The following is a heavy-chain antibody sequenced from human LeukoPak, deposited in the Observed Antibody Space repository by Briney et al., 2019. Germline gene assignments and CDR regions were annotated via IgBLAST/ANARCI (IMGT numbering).Heavy chain of an antibody. D-gene: IGHD3-10*01. CDR3: ARPRFRLHPYGSGTPVDY. CDR1: GGSISSYY. V-gene: IGHV4-59*08. J-gene: IGHJ4*02. Sequence: SETLSLTCTVSGGSISSYYWSWIRQPPGKGLEWIGYIYYSGSTNYNPSLKSRVTISVDTSKNQFSLKLSSVTAADTAVYYCARPRFRLHPYGSGTPVDYWGQGTLVTVSS. CDR2: IYYSGST.